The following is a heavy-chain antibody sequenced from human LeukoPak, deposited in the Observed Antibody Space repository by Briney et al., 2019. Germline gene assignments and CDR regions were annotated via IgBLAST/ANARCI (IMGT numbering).Heavy chain of an antibody. V-gene: IGHV1-2*04. Sequence: GASVKDSCKASGYTFTGYYMHWVRQAPGQGLEWMGWINPNSGGTNYAQKFQGWVTMTRDTSISTAYMELSRLRSDDTAVYYCARGVAVAARYYFDYWGQGTLVTVSS. D-gene: IGHD6-19*01. CDR1: GYTFTGYY. J-gene: IGHJ4*02. CDR3: ARGVAVAARYYFDY. CDR2: INPNSGGT.